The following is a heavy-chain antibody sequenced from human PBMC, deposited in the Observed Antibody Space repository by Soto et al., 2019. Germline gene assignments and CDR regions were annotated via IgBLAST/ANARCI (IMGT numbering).Heavy chain of an antibody. CDR2: IYPGDSDT. Sequence: GESLKISCEGSGYSFTSYWIGWVRQMPGKGLEWMGIIYPGDSDTRYSPSFQGQVTISADKSISTAYLQWSSLKASDTAMYYCASSPGIAVAGTGAAFDIWGQGTMVT. V-gene: IGHV5-51*01. D-gene: IGHD6-19*01. CDR1: GYSFTSYW. J-gene: IGHJ3*02. CDR3: ASSPGIAVAGTGAAFDI.